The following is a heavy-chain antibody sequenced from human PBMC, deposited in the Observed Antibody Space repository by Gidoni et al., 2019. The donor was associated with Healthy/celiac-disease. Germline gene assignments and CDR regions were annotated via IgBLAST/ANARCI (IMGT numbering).Heavy chain of an antibody. CDR1: GGTFSSYA. J-gene: IGHJ4*02. D-gene: IGHD4-17*01. V-gene: IGHV1-69*06. Sequence: QVQLVQSGAEVKKPGSSVKVSCKASGGTFSSYAISWVRQAPGQGLEWMGGIIPIFGTANYAQKFQGRVTITADKSTSTAYMELSSLRSEDTAVYYCAREVGDYVQRAYYFDYWGQGTLVTVSS. CDR2: IIPIFGTA. CDR3: AREVGDYVQRAYYFDY.